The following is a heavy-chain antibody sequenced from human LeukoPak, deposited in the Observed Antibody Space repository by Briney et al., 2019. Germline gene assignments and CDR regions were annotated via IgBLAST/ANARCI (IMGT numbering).Heavy chain of an antibody. Sequence: ETLSLTCGVYGGSFSGYYWSWIRQSPGKGLEWIGEINHSGSTNYNPSLKSRVTISVDTSNKQFSLKLSSVTAADTAVYYCARGAGYSSGSSDWGQGTLVTVSS. J-gene: IGHJ4*02. V-gene: IGHV4-34*01. CDR2: INHSGST. D-gene: IGHD6-19*01. CDR1: GGSFSGYY. CDR3: ARGAGYSSGSSD.